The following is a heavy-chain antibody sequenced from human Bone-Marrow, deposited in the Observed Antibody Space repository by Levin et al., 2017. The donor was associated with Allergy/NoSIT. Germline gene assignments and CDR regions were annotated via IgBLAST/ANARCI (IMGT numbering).Heavy chain of an antibody. CDR1: GYTFTDYY. J-gene: IGHJ3*02. CDR2: IKSASGGA. CDR3: ARPRGTAETSNFDAFDI. V-gene: IGHV1-2*06. Sequence: GGSLRLSCRTSGYTFTDYYIQWVRQAPGQGLEWMGRIKSASGGANYAQNFQGRVTMTRDTSISTAYMELAGLRSDDTAVYYCARPRGTAETSNFDAFDIWGQGTVVTVSS. D-gene: IGHD4-17*01.